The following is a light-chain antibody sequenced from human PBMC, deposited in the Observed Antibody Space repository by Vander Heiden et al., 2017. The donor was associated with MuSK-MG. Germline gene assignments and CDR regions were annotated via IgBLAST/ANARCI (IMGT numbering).Light chain of an antibody. CDR3: QERDSTHFT. V-gene: IGKV1-39*01. CDR2: AAS. CDR1: QSISRH. Sequence: DIQMTQSPSSLSASVGDNITIICRASQSISRHLNWYQQKPGKAPNLLMYAASRLQSGVPSRFSGSASATDFTLSISMLQAEDFATYYIQERDSTHFTFGHGSIVDIK. J-gene: IGKJ3*01.